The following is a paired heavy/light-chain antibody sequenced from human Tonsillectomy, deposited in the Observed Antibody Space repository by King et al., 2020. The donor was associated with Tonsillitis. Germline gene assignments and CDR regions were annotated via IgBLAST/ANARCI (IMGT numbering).Light chain of an antibody. CDR3: QQYNNWPRT. CDR2: GAS. Sequence: EIVMTQSPATLSVSPGERATLSCRASQSVSRSLVWYQQKPGQTPRLLIYGASTRATGIPARFSGSGSGTEFTLTISSLQSEDFAVYYCQQYNNWPRTFGQGTKVEIK. J-gene: IGKJ1*01. V-gene: IGKV3-15*01. CDR1: QSVSRS.
Heavy chain of an antibody. D-gene: IGHD5-12*01. J-gene: IGHJ4*02. V-gene: IGHV3-30*04. CDR2: ISYDGSNK. CDR3: ARGGYSDNDYFDY. Sequence: QVQLVESGGGVVQPGRSLRLSCVGSGFTFGTYAMHWVRQAPGKGLEWVAVISYDGSNKYYADSVKGRFTISRDNSKDTLFVQMNSLRAEDTAVYWCARGGYSDNDYFDYWGQGTLVTVSP. CDR1: GFTFGTYA.